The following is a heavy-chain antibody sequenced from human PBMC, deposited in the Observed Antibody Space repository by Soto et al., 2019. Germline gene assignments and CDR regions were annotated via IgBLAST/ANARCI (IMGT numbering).Heavy chain of an antibody. V-gene: IGHV1-69*13. Sequence: ASVQVSCKASGGTFSSYAISWVRQAPGQGLEWMGGIIPIFGTANYAQKFQGRVTITADESTSTAYMELSSLRSEDTAVYYCASLAYCSGGSCYFSFDYWGQGTLVTVSS. CDR3: ASLAYCSGGSCYFSFDY. CDR2: IIPIFGTA. CDR1: GGTFSSYA. J-gene: IGHJ4*02. D-gene: IGHD2-15*01.